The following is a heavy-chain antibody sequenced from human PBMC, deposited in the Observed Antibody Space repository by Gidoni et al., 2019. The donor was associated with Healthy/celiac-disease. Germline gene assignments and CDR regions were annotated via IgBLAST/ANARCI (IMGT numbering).Heavy chain of an antibody. D-gene: IGHD1-1*01. CDR2: IIPIFGTA. CDR3: ARDVVTTGDWVEYDYYYYGMDV. Sequence: QGLEWMGGIIPIFGTANYAKKFQGRVTITADKSMSTSYLELSSLRSEDTAVYYCARDVVTTGDWVEYDYYYYGMDVWGQGTTVTVSS. V-gene: IGHV1-69*06. J-gene: IGHJ6*02.